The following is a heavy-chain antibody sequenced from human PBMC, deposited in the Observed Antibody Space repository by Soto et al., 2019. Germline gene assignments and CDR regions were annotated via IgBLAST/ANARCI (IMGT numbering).Heavy chain of an antibody. CDR3: ARGGFGDVYYYYYMDV. CDR2: IYYSGST. Sequence: SETLSLTCTVSGGSISSGGYYWSWIRQHPGKGLEWIGYIYYSGSTYYNPSLKSRVTISVDTSKNQFSLKLSSVTAADTAVYYCARGGFGDVYYYYYMDVWGKGTTVTVSS. V-gene: IGHV4-31*03. CDR1: GGSISSGGYY. D-gene: IGHD3-10*01. J-gene: IGHJ6*03.